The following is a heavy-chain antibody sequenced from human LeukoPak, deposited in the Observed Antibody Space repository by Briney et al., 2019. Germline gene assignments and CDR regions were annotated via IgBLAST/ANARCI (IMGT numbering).Heavy chain of an antibody. CDR2: ISGGAGST. D-gene: IGHD1-1*01. CDR1: AITFSTYA. Sequence: GGSLRLSCAASAITFSTYAMSWVRQAPGKGLECVSVISGGAGSTYYADSVKGRFTISRDNSKNTLYLQMNSLRAEDTAIYYCATDPQHDGDFWGQGTLVTVSS. J-gene: IGHJ4*02. CDR3: ATDPQHDGDF. V-gene: IGHV3-23*01.